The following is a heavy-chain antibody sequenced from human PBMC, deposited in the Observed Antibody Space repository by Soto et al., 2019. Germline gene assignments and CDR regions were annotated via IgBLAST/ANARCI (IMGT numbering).Heavy chain of an antibody. D-gene: IGHD2-2*01. Sequence: GGSLRLSCAASGFTFSSYAMSWVRQAPGKGLEWVSAISGSGGSTYYADSVKGRFTISRDNSKNTLYLQMNSLRAEDTTVYYCAKGGCSSTSCHSSNKYYYYMDVWGKGTTVTVSS. CDR2: ISGSGGST. CDR3: AKGGCSSTSCHSSNKYYYYMDV. CDR1: GFTFSSYA. J-gene: IGHJ6*03. V-gene: IGHV3-23*01.